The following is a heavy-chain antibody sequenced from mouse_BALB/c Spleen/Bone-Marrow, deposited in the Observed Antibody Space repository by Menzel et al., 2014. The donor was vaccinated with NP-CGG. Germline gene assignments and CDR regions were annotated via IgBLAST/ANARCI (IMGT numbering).Heavy chain of an antibody. CDR3: ARNGNFYAMDY. CDR1: GFSLTSYG. V-gene: IGHV2-6-1*01. J-gene: IGHJ4*01. Sequence: QVQLQQSGPGLVSPSQSLSITCTISGFSLTSYGVHWVRQPPGKGLEWLVVIWSDGSTTYNSALKSRLSISKDNSKSQVFLKMNSLQTDDTAMYYCARNGNFYAMDYWGQGTSVTVSS. D-gene: IGHD2-1*01. CDR2: IWSDGST.